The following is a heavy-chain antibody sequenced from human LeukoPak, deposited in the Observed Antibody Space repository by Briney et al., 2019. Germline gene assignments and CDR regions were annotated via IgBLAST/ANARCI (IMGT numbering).Heavy chain of an antibody. J-gene: IGHJ5*02. V-gene: IGHV1-8*01. D-gene: IGHD6-19*01. CDR1: GYTFTSYD. CDR2: MNPNSGST. CDR3: ARVGSIAVAGSLNWFDP. Sequence: ASVKVSCKASGYTFTSYDINWVRQATGQGLEWMGWMNPNSGSTGYAQKFQGRVTMTRNTSISTAYMELSSLRSEDTAVYYCARVGSIAVAGSLNWFDPWGQGTLVTVSS.